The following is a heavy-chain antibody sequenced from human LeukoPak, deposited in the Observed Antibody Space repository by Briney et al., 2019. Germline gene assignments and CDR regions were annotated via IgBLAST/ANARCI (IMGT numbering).Heavy chain of an antibody. J-gene: IGHJ4*02. CDR2: IYHSGST. CDR3: SRGLRGRSGYYFDS. V-gene: IGHV4-4*02. CDR1: GGSISSSNW. Sequence: SGTLSLTRAVSGGSISSSNWWSWVRQPPGKGLEWIGEIYHSGSTNYNPSLKSRVTISLDTSKTQFSLRLSSVTAADTAVYYCSRGLRGRSGYYFDSWGQGTLVTVSS.